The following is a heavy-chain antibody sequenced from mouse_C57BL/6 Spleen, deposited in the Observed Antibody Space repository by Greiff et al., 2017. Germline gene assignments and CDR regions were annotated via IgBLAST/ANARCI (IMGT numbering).Heavy chain of an antibody. J-gene: IGHJ3*01. CDR2: IYPGSGST. CDR1: GYTFTSYW. Sequence: QVQLQQPGAELVKPGASVKMSCKASGYTFTSYWITWVKQRPGQGLEWIGDIYPGSGSTNYNEKFKSKATLTVDTSSSTAYMQLSSLTSEDSAVYYCARGEGLRRGFAYWGQGTLVTVSA. CDR3: ARGEGLRRGFAY. V-gene: IGHV1-55*01. D-gene: IGHD2-4*01.